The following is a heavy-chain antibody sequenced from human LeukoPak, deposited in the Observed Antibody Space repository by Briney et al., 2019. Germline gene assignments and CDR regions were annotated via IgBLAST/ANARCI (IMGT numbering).Heavy chain of an antibody. J-gene: IGHJ6*02. V-gene: IGHV3-30*18. Sequence: GSLRLSCAASGFTFSSYEMNWVRQAPGQGLEWVAVISYDGSNKYYADSVKGRFTISRDNSKNTLYLQMNSLRAEDTAVYYCAKNGYNSYGMDVWGQGTTVTVSS. D-gene: IGHD2-8*01. CDR3: AKNGYNSYGMDV. CDR1: GFTFSSYE. CDR2: ISYDGSNK.